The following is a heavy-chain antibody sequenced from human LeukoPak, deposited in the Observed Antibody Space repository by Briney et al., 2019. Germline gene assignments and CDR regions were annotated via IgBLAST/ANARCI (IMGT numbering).Heavy chain of an antibody. CDR3: ARGGDYSNYYGMDV. J-gene: IGHJ6*02. CDR2: MNPNSGNT. V-gene: IGHV1-8*01. CDR1: GYTFTSYD. Sequence: ASVKVSCKASGYTFTSYDINWVRQATGQGLEWMGWMNPNSGNTGYAQKFQGRVTMTRNTSISTAYMELSSLRSEDTAVYYCARGGDYSNYYGMDVWAKGPRSPSP. D-gene: IGHD4-11*01.